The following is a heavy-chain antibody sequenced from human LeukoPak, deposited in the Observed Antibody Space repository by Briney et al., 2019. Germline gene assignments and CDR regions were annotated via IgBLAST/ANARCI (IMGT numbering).Heavy chain of an antibody. Sequence: KPSETLSLTCTVSGYSIRSGFYWAWIRQPPGKEPEWIGSIYESGSTYYNWPLKSRVTMSVDTSKNQFSLNLTSLTAADTAVYYCARGGLGYCTSSSCYSRLPFDYWGQGILVTVSS. CDR1: GYSIRSGFY. V-gene: IGHV4-38-2*02. CDR3: ARGGLGYCTSSSCYSRLPFDY. J-gene: IGHJ4*02. D-gene: IGHD2-2*01. CDR2: IYESGST.